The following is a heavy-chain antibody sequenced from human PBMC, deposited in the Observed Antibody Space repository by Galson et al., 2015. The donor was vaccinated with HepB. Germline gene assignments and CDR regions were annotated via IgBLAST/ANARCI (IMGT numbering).Heavy chain of an antibody. D-gene: IGHD3-22*01. CDR3: ARRMASSGWDDAFDI. V-gene: IGHV5-51*01. CDR2: IYPGDSDT. J-gene: IGHJ3*02. Sequence: QSGAEVKKPGESLKISCKGSGYSFTSYWIGWVRQMPGKGLEWMGIIYPGDSDTRYSPSFQGQVTISADKSISTAYLQWSSLKASYTAMYYCARRMASSGWDDAFDIWGQGTMVTVSS. CDR1: GYSFTSYW.